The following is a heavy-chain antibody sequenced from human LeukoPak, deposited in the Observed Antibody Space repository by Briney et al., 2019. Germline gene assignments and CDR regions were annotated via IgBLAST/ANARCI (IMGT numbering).Heavy chain of an antibody. CDR3: ARGVYDNSGFPEGSFDY. CDR1: GYTFTSYG. CDR2: ISAYNGNT. J-gene: IGHJ4*02. Sequence: GASVKVSCKASGYTFTSYGISWVRQAPGQGLEWMGWISAYNGNTNYAQKLQGRVTMTTDTSTSTAYMELRSLRSDDTAVYYCARGVYDNSGFPEGSFDYWGQGTLVTVSS. V-gene: IGHV1-18*01. D-gene: IGHD3-22*01.